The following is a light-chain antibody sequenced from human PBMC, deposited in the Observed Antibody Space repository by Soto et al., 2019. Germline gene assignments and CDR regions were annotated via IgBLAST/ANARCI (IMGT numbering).Light chain of an antibody. CDR2: GNT. J-gene: IGLJ1*01. V-gene: IGLV1-40*01. Sequence: QAVVTQPPSVSGAPGQRVTISCTGSSSNIGSTYDVQWYQQLPGTAPKLLIHGNTDRPSGVPDRFSGSKSGTSASLAITGLQADDAADYYCQSYDDSLSVHYVFGTGTKLTVL. CDR1: SSNIGSTYD. CDR3: QSYDDSLSVHYV.